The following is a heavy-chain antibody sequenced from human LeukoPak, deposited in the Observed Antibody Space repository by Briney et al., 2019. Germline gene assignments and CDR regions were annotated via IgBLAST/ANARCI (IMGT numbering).Heavy chain of an antibody. D-gene: IGHD6-13*01. V-gene: IGHV3-30*02. Sequence: PGGSLRLSCAASGFTFSSYWMSCVRQAPGKGLEWVAFIRYDGSNKYYADSVKGRFTISRDNSKNTLYLQMNSLRAEDTAVYYCARDAGYSSSWYLRYYYYYMDVWGKGTTVTISS. J-gene: IGHJ6*03. CDR3: ARDAGYSSSWYLRYYYYYMDV. CDR1: GFTFSSYW. CDR2: IRYDGSNK.